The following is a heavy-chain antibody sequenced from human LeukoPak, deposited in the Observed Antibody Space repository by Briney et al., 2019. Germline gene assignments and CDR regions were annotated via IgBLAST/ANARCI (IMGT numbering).Heavy chain of an antibody. J-gene: IGHJ4*02. CDR2: IYPGDSDT. CDR1: GYSFASYW. Sequence: GESLKISCKGSGYSFASYWIGWVRQMPGKGLEWMGIIYPGDSDTRYSPSFQGQVTISADKSISTAYLQWSSLKASDTAMHYCTFDYDSSGSPLRWGQGTLVTVSS. CDR3: TFDYDSSGSPLR. V-gene: IGHV5-51*01. D-gene: IGHD3-22*01.